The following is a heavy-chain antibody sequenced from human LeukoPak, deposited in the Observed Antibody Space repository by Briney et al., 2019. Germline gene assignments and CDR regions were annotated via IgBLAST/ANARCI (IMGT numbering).Heavy chain of an antibody. CDR3: ARARMGPVPFDS. V-gene: IGHV4-31*03. J-gene: IGHJ4*02. CDR1: GASITSGAYY. Sequence: PSETLSLTCSVSGASITSGAYYWSWLRQHPEKGLEWIGYIADIATKFYNPSFKSRVSISMEPSKNLFSLSLTSLTAADTAVYYCARARMGPVPFDSWGQGILVTVSS. D-gene: IGHD1-14*01. CDR2: IADIATK.